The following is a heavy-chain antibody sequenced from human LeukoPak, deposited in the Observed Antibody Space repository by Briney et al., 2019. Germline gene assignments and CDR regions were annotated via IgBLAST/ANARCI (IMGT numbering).Heavy chain of an antibody. V-gene: IGHV3-7*01. CDR2: IKQDGSEK. CDR3: ARAPPGPHDYGDYALGDYYYYYMDV. CDR1: GFTFSSYW. Sequence: GGSLRLSCAASGFTFSSYWMSWVRQAPGKGLEWVANIKQDGSEKYYVDSVKGRFTISRDNAKNSLYLQMNSLRAEDTAVYYCARAPPGPHDYGDYALGDYYYYYMDVWGKGTTVTVSS. D-gene: IGHD4-17*01. J-gene: IGHJ6*03.